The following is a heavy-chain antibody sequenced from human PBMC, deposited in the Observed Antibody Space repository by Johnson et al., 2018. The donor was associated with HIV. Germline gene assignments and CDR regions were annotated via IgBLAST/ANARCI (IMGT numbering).Heavy chain of an antibody. CDR2: INDGGSEK. CDR1: GFTFRSYW. CDR3: ARDEYPLRAAAWKSAFDI. J-gene: IGHJ3*02. D-gene: IGHD6-13*01. V-gene: IGHV3-7*01. Sequence: VQLVESGGGLVQPGGSLRLSCAASGFTFRSYWMTWFRQTPGKGLEWVANINDGGSEKYYVDTVKGRFTVSRDNAKNSLYLQMNSLRAEDTAVYYCARDEYPLRAAAWKSAFDIWGQGTMVTVSS.